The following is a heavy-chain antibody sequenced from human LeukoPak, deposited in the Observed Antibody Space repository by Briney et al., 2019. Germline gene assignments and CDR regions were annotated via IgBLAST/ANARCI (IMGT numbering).Heavy chain of an antibody. CDR1: GYTFTGYY. CDR3: ARGYDFWSGYYLLDY. Sequence: ASVKASCKASGYTFTGYYMHWVRQAPGQGLEWMGWINPNSGGTNYAQKFQGRVTMTRDTSISTAYMELSRLRSDDTAVYYCARGYDFWSGYYLLDYWGQGTLVTVSS. CDR2: INPNSGGT. J-gene: IGHJ4*02. D-gene: IGHD3-3*01. V-gene: IGHV1-2*02.